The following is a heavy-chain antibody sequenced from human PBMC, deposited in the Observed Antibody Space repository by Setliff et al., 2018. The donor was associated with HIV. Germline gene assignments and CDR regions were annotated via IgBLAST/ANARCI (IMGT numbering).Heavy chain of an antibody. CDR2: IKANTDGGTT. CDR1: GGSISSHY. J-gene: IGHJ3*02. Sequence: PSETLSLTCTVSGGSISSHYWGWLRQPPGKGLDWVGRIKANTDGGTTDYAAPVRGICTISRDDSKNTVYLQMDSLKIEDTAMYYCTTAPFTIILVEISEDAFDIWGQGTVVTVSS. V-gene: IGHV3-15*01. D-gene: IGHD3-22*01. CDR3: TTAPFTIILVEISEDAFDI.